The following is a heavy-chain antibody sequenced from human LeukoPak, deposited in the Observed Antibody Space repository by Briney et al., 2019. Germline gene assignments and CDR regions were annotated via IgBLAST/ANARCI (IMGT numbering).Heavy chain of an antibody. V-gene: IGHV1-18*01. J-gene: IGHJ6*03. CDR2: ISAYNGNT. Sequence: ASVKVSCKASGYTFTSYGISWVRQAPGQGLEWMGWISAYNGNTNYAQKLQGRVTMTTDTSTSTAYMELRSLRSDDTAVYYCARGVTYYDFWSGYYEDYYTDVWGKGTTVTVSS. CDR1: GYTFTSYG. CDR3: ARGVTYYDFWSGYYEDYYTDV. D-gene: IGHD3-3*01.